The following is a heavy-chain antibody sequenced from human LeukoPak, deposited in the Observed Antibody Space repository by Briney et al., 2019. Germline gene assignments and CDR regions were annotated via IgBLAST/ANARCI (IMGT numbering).Heavy chain of an antibody. J-gene: IGHJ3*02. CDR3: ARVKVGATTPDAFDI. CDR1: GFTFSDYY. CDR2: ISSSGSTI. D-gene: IGHD1-26*01. V-gene: IGHV3-11*01. Sequence: GGSLRLSCAASGFTFSDYYMSWIRQAPGKGLEWVSYISSSGSTIYYADSVKGRFTISRDNAKNSLYLRMNSLRAEDTAVYYCARVKVGATTPDAFDIWGQGTMVTVSS.